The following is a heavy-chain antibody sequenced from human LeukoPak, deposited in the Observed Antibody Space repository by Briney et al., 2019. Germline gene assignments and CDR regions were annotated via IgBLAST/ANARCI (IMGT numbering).Heavy chain of an antibody. CDR1: GLTLSGYS. J-gene: IGHJ4*02. CDR3: VRTGGYSYGPFEY. Sequence: GGSLRLSCAASGLTLSGYSVNWVRQAPGKRLECISYSSGSNTIYYADSVKGRFTISRDNAKNSLFLQMNSLRDEDTAVYYCVRTGGYSYGPFEYWGQGTLVTVSS. CDR2: SSGSNTI. D-gene: IGHD5-18*01. V-gene: IGHV3-48*02.